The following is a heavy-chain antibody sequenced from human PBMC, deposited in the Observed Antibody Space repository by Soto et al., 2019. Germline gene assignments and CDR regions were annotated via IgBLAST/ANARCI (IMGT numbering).Heavy chain of an antibody. CDR1: GGTFSSYA. V-gene: IGHV1-69*13. CDR3: AREGGDSDYDYMAY. CDR2: IIPIFGTA. J-gene: IGHJ4*02. D-gene: IGHD5-12*01. Sequence: SVKVSCKASGGTFSSYAISWVRQAPGQGLERMGGIIPIFGTANYAQKFQGRVTITADESTSTAYMELSSLRSEDTAVYYCAREGGDSDYDYMAYWGQGTLVTVSA.